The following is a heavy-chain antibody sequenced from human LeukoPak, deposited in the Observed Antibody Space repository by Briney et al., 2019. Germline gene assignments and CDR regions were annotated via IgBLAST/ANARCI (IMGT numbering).Heavy chain of an antibody. D-gene: IGHD3-16*01. CDR2: ISSSSSYI. V-gene: IGHV3-21*01. CDR1: GFTFSSYS. Sequence: GGSLRLSCAASGFTFSSYSMNWVRQAPGKGLEWVSSISSSSSYIYYADSVKGRFTISRDNAKNSLYLQMNSLRAEDTAVYYCASSTIKGEDDAFDIWGQGTMVTVSS. J-gene: IGHJ3*02. CDR3: ASSTIKGEDDAFDI.